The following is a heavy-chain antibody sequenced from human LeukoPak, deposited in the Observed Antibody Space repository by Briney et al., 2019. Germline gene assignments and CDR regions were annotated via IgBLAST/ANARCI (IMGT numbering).Heavy chain of an antibody. Sequence: GGSLRLSCAASGFTFSSYGMHWVRQAPGKGLDWVAFIHHDGSNKYYADSVRGRFTISRDNSKNTLYLQMNSLRAEDTAVYYCARAGDGSGSYYNPTHYYYMDVWGKGTTVTISS. CDR3: ARAGDGSGSYYNPTHYYYMDV. J-gene: IGHJ6*03. CDR2: IHHDGSNK. CDR1: GFTFSSYG. V-gene: IGHV3-30*02. D-gene: IGHD3-10*01.